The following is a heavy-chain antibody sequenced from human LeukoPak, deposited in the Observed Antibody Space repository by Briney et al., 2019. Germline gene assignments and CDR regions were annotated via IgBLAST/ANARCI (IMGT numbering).Heavy chain of an antibody. J-gene: IGHJ4*02. CDR3: ATKASYDSSGYYYVSLDY. CDR2: INPNSGGT. V-gene: IGHV1-2*06. CDR1: GYTFTGYY. Sequence: ASVKVSCKASGYTFTGYYMHWVRQAPGQGLEWMGRINPNSGGTNYAQKFQGRVTMTRDTPISTAYMELSRLRSDDTAVYYCATKASYDSSGYYYVSLDYWGQGTLVTVSS. D-gene: IGHD3-22*01.